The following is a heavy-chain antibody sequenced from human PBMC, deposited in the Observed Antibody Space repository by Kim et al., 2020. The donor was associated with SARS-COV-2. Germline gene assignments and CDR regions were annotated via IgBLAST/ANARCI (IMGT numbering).Heavy chain of an antibody. D-gene: IGHD2-2*01. CDR2: INPSGGST. CDR1: GYTFTSYY. J-gene: IGHJ4*02. V-gene: IGHV1-46*01. CDR3: ARDGRNCSSTSCFRGWYYFDY. Sequence: ASVKVSCKASGYTFTSYYMHWVRQAPGQGLEWMGIINPSGGSTSYAQKFQGRVTMTRDTSTSTVYMELSSLRSEDTAVYYCARDGRNCSSTSCFRGWYYFDYWGQGTLVTVSS.